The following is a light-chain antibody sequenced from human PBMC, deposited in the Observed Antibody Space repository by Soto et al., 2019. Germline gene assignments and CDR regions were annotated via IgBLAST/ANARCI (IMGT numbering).Light chain of an antibody. V-gene: IGKV3-15*01. J-gene: IGKJ1*01. CDR1: QSVSSK. CDR3: QQYNSWLWT. Sequence: EILIVQSPTTQALSPGEGATLSWRASQSVSSKLAWYQQKPGQAPRLLIYGASTRATGIPARFSGSGSGTEFTLIISSLQSEDSAVYYCQQYNSWLWTFGQGTKVDI. CDR2: GAS.